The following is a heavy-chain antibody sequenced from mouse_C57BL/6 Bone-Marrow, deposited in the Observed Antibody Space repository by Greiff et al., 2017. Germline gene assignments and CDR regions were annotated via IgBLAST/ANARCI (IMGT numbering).Heavy chain of an antibody. D-gene: IGHD1-1*01. CDR2: INPYNGDT. CDR3: ARGYGSSY. J-gene: IGHJ2*01. CDR1: GYSFTGYF. V-gene: IGHV1-20*01. Sequence: VQLKRSGPELVKPGDSVKISCKASGYSFTGYFMNWVMQSHGKSLEWIGRINPYNGDTFYNQKFKGKATLTVDKSSSTAHMELRSLTSEDSAVYYCARGYGSSYWGQGTTLTVSS.